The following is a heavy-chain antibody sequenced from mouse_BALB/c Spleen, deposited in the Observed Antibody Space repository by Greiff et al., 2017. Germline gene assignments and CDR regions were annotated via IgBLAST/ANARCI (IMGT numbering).Heavy chain of an antibody. CDR1: GYSITSDYA. CDR3: ARKCTVVATDYAMDY. V-gene: IGHV3-2*02. J-gene: IGHJ4*01. Sequence: EVKLMESGPGLVKPSQSLSLTCTVTGYSITSDYAWNWIRQFPGNKLEWMGYISYSGSTSYNPSLKSRISITRDTSKNQFFLQLNSVTTEDTATYYCARKCTVVATDYAMDYWGQGTSVTVSS. CDR2: ISYSGST. D-gene: IGHD1-1*01.